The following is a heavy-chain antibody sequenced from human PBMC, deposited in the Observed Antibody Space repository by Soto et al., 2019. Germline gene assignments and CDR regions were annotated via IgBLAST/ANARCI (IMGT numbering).Heavy chain of an antibody. Sequence: PGGSLRLSCAASGFTFSSYAMHWVRQAPGKGLEWVAVISYDGSNKYYADSVKGRFTISRDNSKNTLYLQMNSLRAEDTAVYYCARDRRLRLGELSFRYYYYGMDVWGQGTTVTVSS. D-gene: IGHD3-16*02. V-gene: IGHV3-30*14. CDR2: ISYDGSNK. CDR3: ARDRRLRLGELSFRYYYYGMDV. CDR1: GFTFSSYA. J-gene: IGHJ6*02.